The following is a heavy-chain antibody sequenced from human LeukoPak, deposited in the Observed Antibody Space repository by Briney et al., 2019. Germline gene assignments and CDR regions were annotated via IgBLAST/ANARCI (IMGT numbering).Heavy chain of an antibody. V-gene: IGHV1-69*01. J-gene: IGHJ4*02. D-gene: IGHD2-15*01. Sequence: GSSVKVSCKASGGTFSSYAISWERQAPGQGLEWMGGIIPIFGTANYAQKFQGRVTITADESTSTAYMELSSLRSEDTAVYYCARARGVVVVAAFDYWGQGTLVTVSS. CDR1: GGTFSSYA. CDR3: ARARGVVVVAAFDY. CDR2: IIPIFGTA.